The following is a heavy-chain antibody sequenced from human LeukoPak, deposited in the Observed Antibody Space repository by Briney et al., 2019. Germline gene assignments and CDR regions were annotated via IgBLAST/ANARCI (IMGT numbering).Heavy chain of an antibody. CDR2: IIPILGIA. CDR3: ARVPDYYDSSGQDY. V-gene: IGHV1-69*02. D-gene: IGHD3-22*01. J-gene: IGHJ4*02. CDR1: GGTFSSYT. Sequence: GASVKVSCKASGGTFSSYTISWVRQAPGQGLEWMGRIIPILGIANYAQKFQGRVTITADKSTSTAYMELSSLRSEDTAVYYCARVPDYYDSSGQDYWGRGTLVTVSS.